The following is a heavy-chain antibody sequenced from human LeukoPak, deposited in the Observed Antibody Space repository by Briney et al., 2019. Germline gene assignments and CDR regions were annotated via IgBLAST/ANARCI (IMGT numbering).Heavy chain of an antibody. V-gene: IGHV3-66*01. D-gene: IGHD3-22*01. J-gene: IGHJ5*02. CDR2: IYSGGST. CDR1: GFTFSGSA. Sequence: GGSLRLSCAASGFTFSGSALHWVRQAPGKGLEWVSVIYSGGSTYYADSVKGRFTISRDNSKNTLYLQMNSLRAEDTAVYYCARGGSGYYSHSWFDPWGQGTLVTVSS. CDR3: ARGGSGYYSHSWFDP.